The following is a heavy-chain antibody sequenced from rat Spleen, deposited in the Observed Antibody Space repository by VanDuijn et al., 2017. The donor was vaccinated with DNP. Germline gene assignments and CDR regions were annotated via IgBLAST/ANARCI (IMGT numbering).Heavy chain of an antibody. CDR2: IIYDGIRT. Sequence: EVQLVESGGGLVEPGRSLTLSCVASGFTFSDYNMAWVRQAPKKGLEWVATIIYDGIRTYYRDSVKGRFTISRDNAKTTLYLQMDSLRSEDTATYYCARTYSNYGNWFPYWGQGTLVTVSS. J-gene: IGHJ3*01. V-gene: IGHV5-7*01. D-gene: IGHD1-2*01. CDR1: GFTFSDYN. CDR3: ARTYSNYGNWFPY.